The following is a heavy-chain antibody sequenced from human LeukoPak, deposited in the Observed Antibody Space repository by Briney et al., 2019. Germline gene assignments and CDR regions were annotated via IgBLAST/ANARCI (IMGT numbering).Heavy chain of an antibody. V-gene: IGHV4-39*01. J-gene: IGHJ4*02. CDR2: IYYSGST. D-gene: IGHD2-2*01. Sequence: SETLSLTCTVSGGSISSYSYYWGWIRQPPGKGLEWIGSIYYSGSTYNNPSLKSRVTMSVDTSKNQFSLVLNSVTAADTAVYYCARTGYGSSPSCPVVKQWLVRVYFDYWGQGTLVTVSS. CDR3: ARTGYGSSPSCPVVKQWLVRVYFDY. CDR1: GGSISSYSYY.